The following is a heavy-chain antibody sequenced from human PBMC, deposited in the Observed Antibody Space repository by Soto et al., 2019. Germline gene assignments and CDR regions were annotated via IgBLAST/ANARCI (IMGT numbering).Heavy chain of an antibody. D-gene: IGHD3-3*01. Sequence: EVQLLESGGGLVQPGGSLRLSCAASGFTFSSYAMTWVRQAPGKGLEWVSALSGNSGTTYSSDSVKGRFTISRDNSRNTLSLQMSSLRAEATALYSCANGAKSTIFSANDFWGQGTLVTVSS. CDR3: ANGAKSTIFSANDF. CDR1: GFTFSSYA. CDR2: LSGNSGTT. J-gene: IGHJ4*02. V-gene: IGHV3-23*01.